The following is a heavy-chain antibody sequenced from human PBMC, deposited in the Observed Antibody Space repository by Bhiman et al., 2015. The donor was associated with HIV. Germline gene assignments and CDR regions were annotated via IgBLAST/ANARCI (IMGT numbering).Heavy chain of an antibody. CDR1: GFTFSNYA. CDR2: TSYDGNNK. D-gene: IGHD1-14*01. CDR3: VRVAGSD. J-gene: IGHJ4*02. Sequence: VQLVQSGGRVVQPGRSLRLSCAASGFTFSNYAMHWVRQAPGKGLEWVAVTSYDGNNKYYADSVRGRFTLSRDNAQKSVFLEMNNLSDDDTAVYYCVRVAGSDWGQGAQVIVSS. V-gene: IGHV3-30-3*01.